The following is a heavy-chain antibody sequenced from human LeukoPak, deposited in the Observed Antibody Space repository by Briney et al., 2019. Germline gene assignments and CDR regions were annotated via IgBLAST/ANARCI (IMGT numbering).Heavy chain of an antibody. J-gene: IGHJ5*02. V-gene: IGHV4-4*02. CDR3: ASGGDSSSWYYNWFDP. Sequence: SETLSLTCAVSGGSISSRNWWTWVRQPPGKGLEWVGEIFHSGSTNSNPSLKSRVTMSVDKSKNQFSLKLTSVTAADTAVYYCASGGDSSSWYYNWFDPWGQGTLVTVSS. D-gene: IGHD6-13*01. CDR2: IFHSGST. CDR1: GGSISSRNW.